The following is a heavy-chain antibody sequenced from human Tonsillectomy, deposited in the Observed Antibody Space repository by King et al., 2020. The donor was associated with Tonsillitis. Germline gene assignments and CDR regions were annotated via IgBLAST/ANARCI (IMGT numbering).Heavy chain of an antibody. D-gene: IGHD2-8*01. CDR1: GFTFSTYS. CDR2: ITSSSTYI. J-gene: IGHJ3*02. V-gene: IGHV3-21*01. CDR3: ARVSRIRCIPDAFDN. Sequence: VQLVESGGGLVKPGGSLRLSCAVSGFTFSTYSMNWVRQAPGKGLEWVSSITSSSTYIYYSDSVKGRFTISRDNAKNSLYLQMSSLRADDTAVYYCARVSRIRCIPDAFDNW.